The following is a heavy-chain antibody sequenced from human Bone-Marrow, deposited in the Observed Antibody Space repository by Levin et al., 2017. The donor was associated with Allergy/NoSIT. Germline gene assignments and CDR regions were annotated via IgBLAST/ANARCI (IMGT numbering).Heavy chain of an antibody. D-gene: IGHD5/OR15-5a*01. CDR2: VWSDGSIN. V-gene: IGHV3-33*01. CDR3: ARDTSVGYGMDV. CDR1: GFSFSAYG. J-gene: IGHJ6*02. Sequence: GESLKISCETFGFSFSAYGMHWVRQAPGKGLEWVAVVWSDGSINYYADSVKGRFTISRDNSENTLYLQMNSLRDDDTAVYYCARDTSVGYGMDVWGQGTTVTVSS.